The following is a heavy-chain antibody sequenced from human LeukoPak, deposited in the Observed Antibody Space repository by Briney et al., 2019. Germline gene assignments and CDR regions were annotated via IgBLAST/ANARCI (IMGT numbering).Heavy chain of an antibody. CDR2: LSFVTTYI. J-gene: IGHJ4*02. D-gene: IGHD3-16*01. CDR3: ARAADHHGGFDY. CDR1: GFIFSSSR. V-gene: IGHV3-21*01. Sequence: GGSLRPSCAASGFIFSSSRMNWVRQAPGKGLEWVSSLSFVTTYIYYAESVKGRFTISRDNAKNSLYLQMNSQRAEDTAVYYCARAADHHGGFDYWGPGTLVTVSS.